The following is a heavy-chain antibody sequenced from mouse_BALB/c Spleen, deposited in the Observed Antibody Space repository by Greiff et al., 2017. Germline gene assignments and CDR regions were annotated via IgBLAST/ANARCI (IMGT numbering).Heavy chain of an antibody. D-gene: IGHD2-3*01. J-gene: IGHJ4*01. Sequence: VQLQQSGAELVKPGASVKLSCKASGYTFTEYIIHWVKQRPGQGLEWIGWFYPGSGSIKYNEKFKDKATLTADKSSSTVYMELSRLTSEDSAVYFCARHEEGYDGYFYAMDYWGQGTSVTVSS. CDR1: GYTFTEYI. CDR3: ARHEEGYDGYFYAMDY. V-gene: IGHV1-62-2*01. CDR2: FYPGSGSI.